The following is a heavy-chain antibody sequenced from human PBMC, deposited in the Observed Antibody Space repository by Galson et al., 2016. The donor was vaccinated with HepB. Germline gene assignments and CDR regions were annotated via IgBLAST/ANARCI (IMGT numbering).Heavy chain of an antibody. CDR2: ISTSTTYI. Sequence: SLRLSCAASGFTFSAYSMNWVRQAPGKGLEWVSFISTSTTYIYYEDSVRGRFTISRDNDKNSLYQQMNSLRDEDTAVYYGAREGYKRQVDYWGQGTLVTVSS. CDR3: AREGYKRQVDY. CDR1: GFTFSAYS. V-gene: IGHV3-21*01. D-gene: IGHD1-1*01. J-gene: IGHJ4*02.